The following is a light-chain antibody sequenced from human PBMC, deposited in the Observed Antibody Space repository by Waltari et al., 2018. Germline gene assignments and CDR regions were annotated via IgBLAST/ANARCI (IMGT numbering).Light chain of an antibody. V-gene: IGKV1-9*01. CDR2: AAS. CDR1: QDISTY. Sequence: IQLTQSPSSLSASVGDRVTLTCRASQDISTYVAWYQQKAGKAPKLLIYAASTLQSGVSSRFSGSGSGTEFTLTIGSLQPEDFATYYCQQLKTYPLTFGGGTKVEIK. CDR3: QQLKTYPLT. J-gene: IGKJ4*01.